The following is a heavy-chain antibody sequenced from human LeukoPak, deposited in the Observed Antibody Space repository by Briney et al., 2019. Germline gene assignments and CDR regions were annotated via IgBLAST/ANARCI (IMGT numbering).Heavy chain of an antibody. CDR2: IYSGGST. CDR1: GFSVSTNY. CDR3: ARVRGILTGPFDY. J-gene: IGHJ4*02. V-gene: IGHV3-66*01. Sequence: GGSLRLSCAASGFSVSTNYMSWVRQAPGKGLEWVSVIYSGGSTYYADSVKGRFTISRDNSKNTLFLQMNSLLAEDTAVYYCARVRGILTGPFDYWGQGTLATVSS. D-gene: IGHD3-9*01.